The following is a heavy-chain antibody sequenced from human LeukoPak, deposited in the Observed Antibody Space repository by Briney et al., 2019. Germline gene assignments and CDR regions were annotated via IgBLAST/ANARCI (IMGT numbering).Heavy chain of an antibody. J-gene: IGHJ4*02. Sequence: SETLSLTCTDSGGSISSYYWSWIRQPPGKGLEWIGYIYYSGSTNYNPSLKSRVTISVDTSKNQFSLKLSSVTAADTAVYYCARGRRITMVRGVILDYWGQGTLVTVSS. CDR1: GGSISSYY. CDR2: IYYSGST. D-gene: IGHD3-10*01. V-gene: IGHV4-59*12. CDR3: ARGRRITMVRGVILDY.